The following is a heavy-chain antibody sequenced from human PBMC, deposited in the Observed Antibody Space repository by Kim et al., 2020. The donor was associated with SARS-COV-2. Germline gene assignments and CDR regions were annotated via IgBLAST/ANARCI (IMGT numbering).Heavy chain of an antibody. J-gene: IGHJ4*02. V-gene: IGHV3-9*01. CDR3: AKDHGSFDF. Sequence: SIGYADSVKGRFTSSRDNAKNSLYLQMNSLGAEDTALYYCAKDHGSFDFWGQGTLVTVSS. D-gene: IGHD2-15*01. CDR2: SI.